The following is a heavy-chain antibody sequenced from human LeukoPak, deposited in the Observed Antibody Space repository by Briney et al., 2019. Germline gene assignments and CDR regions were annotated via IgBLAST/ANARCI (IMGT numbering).Heavy chain of an antibody. CDR2: IYYSGST. Sequence: PSQTLSLTCTVSGGSISSGGYYWSWIRQHPGKGLEWIGYIYYSGSTYYNPSLKSRVTISVDTSKNQFSLKLSSVTAADTAVYYCARSFRQAEADNWFDPWGQGTLVTVSS. CDR3: ARSFRQAEADNWFDP. CDR1: GGSISSGGYY. D-gene: IGHD6-25*01. J-gene: IGHJ5*02. V-gene: IGHV4-31*03.